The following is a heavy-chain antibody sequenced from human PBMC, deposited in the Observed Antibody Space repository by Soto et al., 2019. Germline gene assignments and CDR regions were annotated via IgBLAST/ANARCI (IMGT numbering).Heavy chain of an antibody. J-gene: IGHJ4*02. CDR2: ISHSGST. CDR1: GGSISSGGYS. V-gene: IGHV4-30-2*01. Sequence: PSGTLSLTCAVSGGSISSGGYSWSWIRQLPGKGLEWIGYISHSGSTYYNTSLKSRVTISVDRSKNQFSLKLSSVTAADTAVYYCARESNQLPTSYFDCWGQGALVTVSS. D-gene: IGHD2-2*01. CDR3: ARESNQLPTSYFDC.